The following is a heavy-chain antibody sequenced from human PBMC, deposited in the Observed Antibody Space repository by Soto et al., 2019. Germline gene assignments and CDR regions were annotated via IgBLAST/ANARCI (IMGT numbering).Heavy chain of an antibody. CDR2: ISGSGTTT. CDR3: AKTIVGGTLHAFDI. J-gene: IGHJ3*02. CDR1: GFTFSSYA. D-gene: IGHD1-26*01. Sequence: EVQLLESGGGLVQPGGSLRLSCATSGFTFSSYAMNWVRQAPGKGLEWVSTISGSGTTTYYADSVKGRFTISRDNSRNTAYLQMSSPRAEDTALFCCAKTIVGGTLHAFDIWGQGTMVTVSS. V-gene: IGHV3-23*01.